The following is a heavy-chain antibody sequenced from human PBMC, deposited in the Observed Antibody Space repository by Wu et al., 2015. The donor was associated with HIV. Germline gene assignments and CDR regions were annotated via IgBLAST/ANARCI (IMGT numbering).Heavy chain of an antibody. V-gene: IGHV1-69*01. D-gene: IGHD2-15*01. CDR1: GDTLSRFA. CDR2: IIPIWGTA. Sequence: QVQLVQSGAEVKKPGSSVKVSCKASGDTLSRFAISWVRQAPGQGLEWMGGIIPIWGTANHAQKFQGRVTTTTDEPTSTAYMELTNLTSEDTADYYCARGDCLGGSCYCVAEYWGQGTLVSVSS. J-gene: IGHJ4*02. CDR3: ARGDCLGGSCYCVAEY.